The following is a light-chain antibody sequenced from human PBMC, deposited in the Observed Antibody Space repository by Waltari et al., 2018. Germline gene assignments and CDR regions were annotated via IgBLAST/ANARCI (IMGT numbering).Light chain of an antibody. J-gene: IGKJ1*01. V-gene: IGKV3-15*01. CDR1: QSVRNN. CDR3: QQYNNWPPWT. Sequence: IVMTQSPAPLSVSPGERATLSCRASQSVRNNLVWYQQKPGQAPRLLIYGASTRVTGIPARFSGSGSGTEFTLTISSLQSEDFAVYYCQQYNNWPPWTFGQGTKVEIK. CDR2: GAS.